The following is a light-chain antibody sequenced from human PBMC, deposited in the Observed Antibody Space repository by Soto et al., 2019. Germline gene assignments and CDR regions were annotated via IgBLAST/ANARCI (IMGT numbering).Light chain of an antibody. CDR1: QNIKTY. CDR3: QQSFSSPPWT. V-gene: IGKV1-39*01. CDR2: AAS. Sequence: DIQMTQSPSSLSASVGDSVTITFRASQNIKTYLNWYQQKPGKAPNLLIYAASSLHSGVPSRFSGSGSGTDFTLTISSLQPEDFATYYCQQSFSSPPWTFGQGTRLEIK. J-gene: IGKJ5*01.